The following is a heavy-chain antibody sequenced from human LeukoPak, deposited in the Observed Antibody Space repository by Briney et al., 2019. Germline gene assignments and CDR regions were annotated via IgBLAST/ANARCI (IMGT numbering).Heavy chain of an antibody. CDR2: IIPIFGTA. J-gene: IGHJ4*02. D-gene: IGHD1-26*01. Sequence: SVKVSCKASGGTFSSYAISWVRQAPGQGLEWMGRIIPIFGTANYAQKFQGRVTITTDESTSTAYMELSSLRSEDTAVYYCASGGSYGYFDYWGQGTLVTVSS. V-gene: IGHV1-69*05. CDR1: GGTFSSYA. CDR3: ASGGSYGYFDY.